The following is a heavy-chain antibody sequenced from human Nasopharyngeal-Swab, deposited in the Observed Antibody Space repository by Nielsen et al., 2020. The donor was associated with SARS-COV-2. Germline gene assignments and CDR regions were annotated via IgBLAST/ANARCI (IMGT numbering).Heavy chain of an antibody. Sequence: GESLKISCAASGFIFSASAIHWVRQASGKGLEWVGRIGDKDHNYATTYVASVQGRFTISRDDSKNMAFLQMDSLKTEDTALYYCTTDFYFDYWGQGTLVTVSS. J-gene: IGHJ4*02. CDR1: GFIFSASA. CDR2: IGDKDHNYAT. V-gene: IGHV3-73*01. CDR3: TTDFYFDY.